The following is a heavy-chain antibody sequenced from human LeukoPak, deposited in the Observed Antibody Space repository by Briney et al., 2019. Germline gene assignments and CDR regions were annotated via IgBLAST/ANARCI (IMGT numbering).Heavy chain of an antibody. CDR3: ARLTRSSSSHYYYYAMDV. V-gene: IGHV4-39*01. CDR2: IHFSGNS. CDR1: GGSISMSTYY. Sequence: SETLSLTCTVSGGSISMSTYYWGWIRQPPGKGLECIGSIHFSGNSYYNPSPSLKSRVTISVDTSKNQFSLTVISVTAADTAVYYCARLTRSSSSHYYYYAMDVWGQGTTVTVSS. J-gene: IGHJ6*02. D-gene: IGHD6-6*01.